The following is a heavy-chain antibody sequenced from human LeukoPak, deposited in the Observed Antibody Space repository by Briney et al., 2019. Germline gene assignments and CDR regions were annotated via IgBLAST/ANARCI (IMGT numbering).Heavy chain of an antibody. CDR1: GGTFSGYA. Sequence: SVKVSCKASGGTFSGYAISWVRQAPGQGLEWMGRIIPILGIANYAQKFQGRVTITADKSTSTAYMELSSLRSEDTAVYYCARETYCGGDCYSELWFDPWGQGTLVTVSS. J-gene: IGHJ5*02. CDR3: ARETYCGGDCYSELWFDP. V-gene: IGHV1-69*04. CDR2: IIPILGIA. D-gene: IGHD2-21*02.